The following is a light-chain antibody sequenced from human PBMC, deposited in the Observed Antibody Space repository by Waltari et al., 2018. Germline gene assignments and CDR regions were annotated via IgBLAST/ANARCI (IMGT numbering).Light chain of an antibody. CDR1: SGHSSYA. CDR2: LSSDGSH. Sequence: QLALTHSPSASASLGASVKLTCTLSSGHSSYAIAWHQQRPEKGPRYLMKLSSDGSHTKGDGIPDRFSGSASGAERFLTISSLQSDDEADYYCQTWATGIRVFGGGTKLTVL. J-gene: IGLJ3*02. CDR3: QTWATGIRV. V-gene: IGLV4-69*01.